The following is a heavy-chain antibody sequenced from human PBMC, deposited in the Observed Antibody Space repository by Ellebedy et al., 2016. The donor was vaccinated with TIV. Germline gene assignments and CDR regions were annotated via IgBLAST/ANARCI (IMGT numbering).Heavy chain of an antibody. CDR2: IDPRDTYT. V-gene: IGHV5-10-1*01. CDR1: GYSFISYW. D-gene: IGHD5-12*01. J-gene: IGHJ6*02. Sequence: PGGSLRLSCKGSGYSFISYWIAWVRQMPGKGLEWMGRIDPRDTYTTYSPSFHGHVTISVDKAISTAYLQWRSLRASDTAIYYYATGLDSGRFVNYYYAMDVWGQGTTVTVSS. CDR3: ATGLDSGRFVNYYYAMDV.